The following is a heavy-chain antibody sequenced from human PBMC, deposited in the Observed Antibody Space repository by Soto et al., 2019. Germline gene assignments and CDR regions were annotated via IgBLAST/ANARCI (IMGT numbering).Heavy chain of an antibody. J-gene: IGHJ4*02. V-gene: IGHV3-30*18. CDR1: GFTFSVFG. CDR2: ISNTGSSA. CDR3: AKTITPVRPSSNPVGIRGRRALLDH. D-gene: IGHD1-20*01. Sequence: QVQLVESGGGVVQPGRSLRLSCTASGFTFSVFGMHWFRQDPGKGLEWVAVISNTGSSAHYADSVRGRFTISGDNGENTLFLLMTSLRPEDTAVYSFAKTITPVRPSSNPVGIRGRRALLDHLAQGTLVTVSA.